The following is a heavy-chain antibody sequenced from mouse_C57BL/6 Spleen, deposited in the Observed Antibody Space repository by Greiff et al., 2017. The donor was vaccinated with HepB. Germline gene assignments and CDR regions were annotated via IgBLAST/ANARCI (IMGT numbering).Heavy chain of an antibody. V-gene: IGHV5-12*01. Sequence: EVKVVESGGGLVQPGGSLKLSCAASGFTFSDYYMYWVRQTPEKRLEWVAYISNGGGSTYYPDTVKGRFTISRDNAKNTLYLQMSRLKSEDTAMYYCARNYGSSYFDDWGQGTTLTVSS. J-gene: IGHJ2*01. D-gene: IGHD1-1*01. CDR2: ISNGGGST. CDR3: ARNYGSSYFDD. CDR1: GFTFSDYY.